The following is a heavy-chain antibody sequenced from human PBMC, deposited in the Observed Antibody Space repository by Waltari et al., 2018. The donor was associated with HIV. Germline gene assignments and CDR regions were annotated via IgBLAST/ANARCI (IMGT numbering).Heavy chain of an antibody. J-gene: IGHJ3*02. Sequence: QLQLQESGPGLVKPSETLSLTCTVSGGSISSSSYYWGWIRQPPGKGLEWIGSIYYSGSTYYNPSLKSRVTISVDTSKNQFSLKLSSVTAADTAVYYCARDGTAMVTGGAFDIWGQGTMVTVSS. D-gene: IGHD5-18*01. CDR2: IYYSGST. CDR1: GGSISSSSYY. V-gene: IGHV4-39*07. CDR3: ARDGTAMVTGGAFDI.